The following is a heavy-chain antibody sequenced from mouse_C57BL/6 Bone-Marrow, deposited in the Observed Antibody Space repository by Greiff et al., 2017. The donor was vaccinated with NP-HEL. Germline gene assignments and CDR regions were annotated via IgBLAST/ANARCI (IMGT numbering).Heavy chain of an antibody. V-gene: IGHV2-2*01. J-gene: IGHJ1*03. CDR3: ARNYPITTVVAGYFDV. Sequence: VQLQQSGPGLVQPSQSLPITCTVSGFSLTSYGVHWVRQSPGKGLEWMGVIWSGGGTDYNAAFISRLSISKDNSKSQGFFKMNSLQADDTVIYYCARNYPITTVVAGYFDVWGTGTTVTVSS. D-gene: IGHD1-1*01. CDR1: GFSLTSYG. CDR2: IWSGGGT.